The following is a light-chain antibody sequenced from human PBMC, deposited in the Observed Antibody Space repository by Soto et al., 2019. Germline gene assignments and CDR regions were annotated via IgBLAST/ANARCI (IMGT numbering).Light chain of an antibody. V-gene: IGKV3-20*01. CDR2: GAS. CDR3: QQYGSSRWT. CDR1: QSVSSSY. J-gene: IGKJ1*01. Sequence: EIVLTQSPGTLSLSPGERATLSCRASQSVSSSYLAWYQQNRGQAPRLLIYGASSRAPGIPDRFGGSGSGTDFTLTISRLEPEDFAVYYCQQYGSSRWTSGQETKEDIK.